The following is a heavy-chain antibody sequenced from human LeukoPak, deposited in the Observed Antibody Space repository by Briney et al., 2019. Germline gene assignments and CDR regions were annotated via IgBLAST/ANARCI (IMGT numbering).Heavy chain of an antibody. J-gene: IGHJ5*02. CDR1: GGSFSGYY. D-gene: IGHD3-10*01. Sequence: PSETLSLTCAAYGGSFSGYYWSWIRQPPGKGLEWIGEINHSGSTNYNPSLKSRVTISVDTSKNQFSLKLSSVTAADTAVYYCARGPRITMVRGVYWFDPWGRGTLVTVSS. CDR2: INHSGST. CDR3: ARGPRITMVRGVYWFDP. V-gene: IGHV4-34*01.